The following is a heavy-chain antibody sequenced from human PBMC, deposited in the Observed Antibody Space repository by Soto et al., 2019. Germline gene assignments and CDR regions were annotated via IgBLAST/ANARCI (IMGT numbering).Heavy chain of an antibody. CDR3: ARETVAGTDNWFDP. J-gene: IGHJ5*02. CDR1: GGSISTCY. CDR2: IYTSGYT. V-gene: IGHV4-4*07. Sequence: PSQTLSVTSTVSGGSISTCYWNWSRQPAGKRLEWLGRIYTSGYTKYNPSLKSRVTMSLDTSKRQFSLKLSSVTAADTAVYYCARETVAGTDNWFDPWGQG. D-gene: IGHD6-19*01.